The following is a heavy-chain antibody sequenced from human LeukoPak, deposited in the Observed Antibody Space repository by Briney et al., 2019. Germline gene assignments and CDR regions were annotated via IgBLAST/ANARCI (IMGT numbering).Heavy chain of an antibody. V-gene: IGHV3-43*02. J-gene: IGHJ6*03. CDR3: AKDQDFWSGRKHYYYYYMDV. CDR2: ISGDGGST. Sequence: GGSLRLSCAASGFTFDDYAMHWVRQAPGKGLEWVSLISGDGGSTYYADSVKGRFTISRDNSKNSLYLQMNSLRTEDTALYYCAKDQDFWSGRKHYYYYYMDVWGQGTLVTVSS. D-gene: IGHD3-3*01. CDR1: GFTFDDYA.